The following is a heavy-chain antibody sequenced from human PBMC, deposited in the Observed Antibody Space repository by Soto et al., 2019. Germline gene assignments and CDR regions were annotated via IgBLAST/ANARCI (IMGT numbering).Heavy chain of an antibody. CDR1: GYTFTGYY. CDR3: ARGGLRRAYYYYGMDV. CDR2: INPNSGGT. Sequence: ASVKVSCKASGYTFTGYYMHWVRQAPGQGLEWMGWINPNSGGTNYAQKFQGWVTMTRDTSISTAYMELSRLRSDDTAVYYCARGGLRRAYYYYGMDVWGQGTTVTSP. D-gene: IGHD3-16*01. J-gene: IGHJ6*02. V-gene: IGHV1-2*04.